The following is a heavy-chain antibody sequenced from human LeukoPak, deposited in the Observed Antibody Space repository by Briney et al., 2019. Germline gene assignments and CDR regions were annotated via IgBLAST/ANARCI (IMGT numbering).Heavy chain of an antibody. CDR2: IYYSGST. D-gene: IGHD6-19*01. CDR1: SGSISGYY. V-gene: IGHV4-59*08. CDR3: ARLQAYSSGWYFDY. Sequence: SETLSLTCTVSSGSISGYYRSWIRQPPGKGLEWIGYIYYSGSTNYNPSLKSRLTISVDTSKNQFSLKLSSVTAADTAVYYCARLQAYSSGWYFDYWGQGTLVTVSS. J-gene: IGHJ4*02.